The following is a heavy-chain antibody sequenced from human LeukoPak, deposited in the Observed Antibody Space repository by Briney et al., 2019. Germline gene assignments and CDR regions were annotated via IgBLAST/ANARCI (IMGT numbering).Heavy chain of an antibody. J-gene: IGHJ5*02. D-gene: IGHD1-20*01. Sequence: PSETLSLTCTVSGGSISRGGYYWSWIRQHPGKGLEWIGYIYYSGSTYYNPSLKSRVTISVDTSKNQFSLKLSSVTAADTAVYYCARNPITSSTYNWFDPWGQGTLVTVSS. CDR1: GGSISRGGYY. V-gene: IGHV4-31*03. CDR3: ARNPITSSTYNWFDP. CDR2: IYYSGST.